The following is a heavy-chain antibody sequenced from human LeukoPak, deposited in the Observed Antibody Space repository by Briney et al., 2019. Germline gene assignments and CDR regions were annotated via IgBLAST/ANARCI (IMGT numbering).Heavy chain of an antibody. CDR1: GFIFSSYW. Sequence: PGGSLRLSCAASGFIFSSYWMSWVRQAPGKGLEWVSSFGTRSTSVYHAGSVKGRFAISRDNAKNSLYLQMNSLRAEDTALYYCAREVSEGFDFWGQGTLVTVSS. D-gene: IGHD3-22*01. CDR3: AREVSEGFDF. CDR2: FGTRSTSV. V-gene: IGHV3-21*01. J-gene: IGHJ4*02.